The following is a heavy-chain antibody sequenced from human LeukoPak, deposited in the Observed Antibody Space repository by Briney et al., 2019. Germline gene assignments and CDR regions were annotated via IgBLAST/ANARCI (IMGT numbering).Heavy chain of an antibody. CDR1: GGSFSGYH. D-gene: IGHD3-22*01. Sequence: SETLSLTCAVYGGSFSGYHWSWIRQPPGKGLEWIGEINHSGSTNYNPSLKSRVTISVDTSKNQFSLKLSSVTAADTAVYYCARSGLGYYDSSGSLDAFDIWGQGTMVTVSS. CDR3: ARSGLGYYDSSGSLDAFDI. J-gene: IGHJ3*02. V-gene: IGHV4-34*01. CDR2: INHSGST.